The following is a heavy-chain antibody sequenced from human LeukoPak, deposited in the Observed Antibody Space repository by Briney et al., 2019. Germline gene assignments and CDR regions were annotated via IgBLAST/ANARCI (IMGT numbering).Heavy chain of an antibody. CDR2: ISSSGSTI. D-gene: IGHD2-2*01. CDR1: GFTFSDYY. Sequence: GGSLRLSCAASGFTFSDYYMSWIRQAPGKGLEWVSYISSSGSTIYYADSVKGRFTISRDNAKNSLYLQMNSLRAEDTAVYYCARAPPPLDCSSTSCPFGYWGQGTLVTVSS. CDR3: ARAPPPLDCSSTSCPFGY. V-gene: IGHV3-11*04. J-gene: IGHJ4*02.